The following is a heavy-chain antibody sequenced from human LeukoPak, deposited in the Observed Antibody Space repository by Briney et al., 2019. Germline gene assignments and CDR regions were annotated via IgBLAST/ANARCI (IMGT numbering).Heavy chain of an antibody. V-gene: IGHV4-4*08. J-gene: IGHJ4*02. CDR3: ARRRGGFGEGEFDY. Sequence: SETLSLTCAVSGVSISGFYWNWIRQPPRKGLEWVGYSHTGGSISSNPSLNSRVAFSMDTSKNQVSLRLNSVTATDTAVYYCARRRGGFGEGEFDYWGQGIPVTVST. D-gene: IGHD3-16*01. CDR1: GVSISGFY. CDR2: SHTGGSI.